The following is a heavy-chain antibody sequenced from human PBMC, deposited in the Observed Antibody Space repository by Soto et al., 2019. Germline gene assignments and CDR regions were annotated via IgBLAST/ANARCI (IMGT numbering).Heavy chain of an antibody. D-gene: IGHD6-13*01. CDR2: INHSGST. CDR1: GGSVSGYY. Sequence: PSETLSLTCAVYGGSVSGYYCSWIRQPPGKGLEWIGEINHSGSTNYNPSLKSRVTISVDTSKNQFSLELSSVTAADTAVYYCARVLIAAADHFDYWGQGTLVTVSS. J-gene: IGHJ4*02. V-gene: IGHV4-34*01. CDR3: ARVLIAAADHFDY.